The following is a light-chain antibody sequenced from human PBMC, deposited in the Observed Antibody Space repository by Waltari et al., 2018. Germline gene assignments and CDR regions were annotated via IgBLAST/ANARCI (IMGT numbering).Light chain of an antibody. J-gene: IGKJ4*02. Sequence: EIVLTQSPGTLSLSPGEGATLSCRASQSVGRSLVRYQQKPGQAPRLVISGASSRATGIPDRFSGSGSGTDFSLTISRLEPEDFAVYYCQHYVRLPVTFGRGTKVEIK. CDR2: GAS. CDR1: QSVGRS. V-gene: IGKV3-20*01. CDR3: QHYVRLPVT.